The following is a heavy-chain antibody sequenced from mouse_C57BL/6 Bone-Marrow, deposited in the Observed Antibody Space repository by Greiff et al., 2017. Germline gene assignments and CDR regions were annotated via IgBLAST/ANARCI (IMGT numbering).Heavy chain of an antibody. V-gene: IGHV1-59*01. CDR2: IDPSDSYT. J-gene: IGHJ2*01. D-gene: IGHD1-1*01. Sequence: VQLQQPGAELVRPGTSVKLSCKASGYTFTSYWMHWVKQRPGQGLEWIGVIDPSDSYTNYNQKFKDKATLTVDTSSSTAYMQLSSLTSEDSAVYYCAREAKKYYFDYWGQGTTLTVSS. CDR3: AREAKKYYFDY. CDR1: GYTFTSYW.